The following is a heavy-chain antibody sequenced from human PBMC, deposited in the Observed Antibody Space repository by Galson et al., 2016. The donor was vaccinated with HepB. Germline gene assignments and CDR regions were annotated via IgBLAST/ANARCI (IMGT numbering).Heavy chain of an antibody. CDR1: GFTFSTYW. J-gene: IGHJ5*02. V-gene: IGHV3-74*03. D-gene: IGHD1-26*01. Sequence: SLRLSCAASGFTFSTYWMHWVRQAPGKGLVWVSRIHSDGISTTYADSVKGRFSISRDNAKNTVYLQMNGLRAEDTAVYYCVRPLSGSYNWFDPWGQGTLVTVSS. CDR3: VRPLSGSYNWFDP. CDR2: IHSDGIST.